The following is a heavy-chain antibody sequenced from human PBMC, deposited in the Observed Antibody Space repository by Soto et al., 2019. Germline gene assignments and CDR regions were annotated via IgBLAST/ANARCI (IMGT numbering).Heavy chain of an antibody. J-gene: IGHJ5*02. CDR1: GGSISSGGYY. D-gene: IGHD3-3*01. V-gene: IGHV4-31*03. Sequence: QVQLQESGPGLVKPSQTLSLTCTVSGGSISSGGYYWSWIRQHPGKGLEWIGYIYYSGSTYYNPSLMRRVTLSVDTSKNQFSLKLSSVTAADTAVYYCARAGIFGVVIDWFDPWGQGTLVTVSS. CDR3: ARAGIFGVVIDWFDP. CDR2: IYYSGST.